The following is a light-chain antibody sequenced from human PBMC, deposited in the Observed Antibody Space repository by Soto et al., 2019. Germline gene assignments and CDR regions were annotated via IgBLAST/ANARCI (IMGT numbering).Light chain of an antibody. Sequence: QTVVTQEPSFSVSPGGTVTLTCGLSSGSVSTTYNPSWYRQTPGQAPRTLIFFTSARASGVPDRLSGSILGNKAALTITGAQAEYEGEYYGVLYINGLVEFGGGTKVTVL. CDR2: FTS. CDR1: SGSVSTTYN. V-gene: IGLV8-61*01. J-gene: IGLJ2*01. CDR3: VLYINGLVE.